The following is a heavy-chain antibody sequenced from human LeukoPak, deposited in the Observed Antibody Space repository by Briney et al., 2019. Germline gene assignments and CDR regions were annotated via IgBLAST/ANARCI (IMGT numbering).Heavy chain of an antibody. V-gene: IGHV1-2*02. CDR1: GYTFTGYY. CDR3: ATNILVRDIINWFDP. Sequence: ASVRVSCKASGYTFTGYYMHWVRQAPGQGLEWMGWINPNSGGTKYAQKFQGRVTMTRDTSISTAYMELSSLRYDDTAVYYCATNILVRDIINWFDPWGQGTLVTVSS. CDR2: INPNSGGT. J-gene: IGHJ5*02. D-gene: IGHD3-10*01.